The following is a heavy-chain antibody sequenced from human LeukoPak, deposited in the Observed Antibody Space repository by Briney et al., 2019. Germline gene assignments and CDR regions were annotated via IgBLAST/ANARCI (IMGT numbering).Heavy chain of an antibody. Sequence: SETLSLTCAVYGESFSGYYWSWIRQPPGEGLEWIGEIYHSGSTNYNPSLKSRVTISVDTSKNQFSLKLSSVTAADTAVYYCARSVGYYGSGSYYGSFDYWGQGSLVTVSS. D-gene: IGHD3-10*01. CDR1: GESFSGYY. CDR3: ARSVGYYGSGSYYGSFDY. J-gene: IGHJ4*02. CDR2: IYHSGST. V-gene: IGHV4-34*01.